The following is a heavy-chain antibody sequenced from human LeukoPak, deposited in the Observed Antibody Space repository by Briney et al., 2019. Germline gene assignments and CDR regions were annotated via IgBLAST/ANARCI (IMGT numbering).Heavy chain of an antibody. Sequence: PGGSLRLSCAASGFTFSSYAMSWVRQAPGKGLEWVSAISGSGGSTYYADSVKGRFTISRDNSKNTLYLQIKSLRDAETDVDICAKELRFVEWLLYGPDYWGQGTLVTVSS. J-gene: IGHJ4*02. CDR1: GFTFSSYA. V-gene: IGHV3-23*01. CDR3: AKELRFVEWLLYGPDY. CDR2: ISGSGGST. D-gene: IGHD3-3*01.